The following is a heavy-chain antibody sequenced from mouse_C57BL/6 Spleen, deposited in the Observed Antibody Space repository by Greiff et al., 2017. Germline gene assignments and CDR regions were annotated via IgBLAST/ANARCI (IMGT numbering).Heavy chain of an antibody. Sequence: VQLKESGPELVKPGASVKISCKASGYSFTDYNMNWVKQSNGKSLEWIGVINPNYGTTSYNQKFKGKATLTVDQSSSTAYMQLNSLTSEDSAVYYCASQFITTVVGYFDYWGQGTTLTVSS. CDR2: INPNYGTT. J-gene: IGHJ2*01. CDR3: ASQFITTVVGYFDY. D-gene: IGHD1-1*01. CDR1: GYSFTDYN. V-gene: IGHV1-39*01.